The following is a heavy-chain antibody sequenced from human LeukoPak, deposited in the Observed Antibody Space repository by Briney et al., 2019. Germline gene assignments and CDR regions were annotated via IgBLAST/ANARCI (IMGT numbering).Heavy chain of an antibody. V-gene: IGHV1-8*01. J-gene: IGHJ6*02. CDR1: GYTFTSYD. D-gene: IGHD5-12*01. CDR2: MNPNSGNT. CDR3: ARGGRYSGYDFYYYYGMDV. Sequence: GASVKVSCKASGYTFTSYDINWVRQATGQGLEWMGWMNPNSGNTGYAQKFQGRVTMTRNTSISTAYMELSSLRSEDTAVYYCARGGRYSGYDFYYYYGMDVWGQGTTVTVS.